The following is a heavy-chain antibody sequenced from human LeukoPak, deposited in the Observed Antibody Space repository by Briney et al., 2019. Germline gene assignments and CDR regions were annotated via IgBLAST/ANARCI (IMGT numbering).Heavy chain of an antibody. CDR2: INPSGGST. CDR3: ARDLSYYGKGSPSYSDC. D-gene: IGHD3-10*01. CDR1: GYTFTTYY. V-gene: IGHV1-46*01. J-gene: IGHJ4*02. Sequence: ASVKVSCKASGYTFTTYYMHWVRQAPGQGLEWMGTINPSGGSTSYAQNFQGRLTMTRDTSKSTVFMEMSSLRAEDTAVYYCARDLSYYGKGSPSYSDCWGQGTLVTVSS.